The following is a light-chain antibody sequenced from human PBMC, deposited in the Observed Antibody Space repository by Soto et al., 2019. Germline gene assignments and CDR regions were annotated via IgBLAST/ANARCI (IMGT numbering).Light chain of an antibody. J-gene: IGKJ5*01. CDR2: KAS. CDR3: QQYNSYPIT. CDR1: QSITDW. Sequence: IKMPPSPYPRSASAGDRVTIPCRASQSITDWLAWYQKKPGQPPKLLIYKASSLESEVPARFSGSGSGTEFTLTISSLQPDDFATYYCQQYNSYPITFGQGTRLEIK. V-gene: IGKV1-5*03.